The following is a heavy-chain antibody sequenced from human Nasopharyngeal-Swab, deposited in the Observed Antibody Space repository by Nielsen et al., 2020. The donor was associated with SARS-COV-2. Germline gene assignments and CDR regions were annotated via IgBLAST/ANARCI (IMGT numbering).Heavy chain of an antibody. CDR2: ISYGGSNK. V-gene: IGHV3-30-3*01. CDR3: AREDTMIVTPDY. J-gene: IGHJ4*02. D-gene: IGHD3-22*01. Sequence: GESLKISCAASGFTFSSYAMHWVRQAPGKGLEWVAVISYGGSNKYYADSVKGRFTISRDNSKNTLYLQMNSLRAEDTAVYYCAREDTMIVTPDYWGQGTLVTVSS. CDR1: GFTFSSYA.